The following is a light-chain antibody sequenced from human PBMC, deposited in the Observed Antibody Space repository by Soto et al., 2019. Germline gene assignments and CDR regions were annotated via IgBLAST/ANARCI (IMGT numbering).Light chain of an antibody. J-gene: IGLJ1*01. CDR3: ATWDDHLDGHV. CDR2: NNN. CDR1: SANIGSNP. V-gene: IGLV1-44*01. Sequence: QSVLTQPPSASGTPGQRGTISRSGASANIGSNPVTWYQQLPGTAPKLFNVNNNERPSEVIGRFAGSKSGTSASLTISGLPSDVEADYYCATWDDHLDGHVFGTGTKLTVL.